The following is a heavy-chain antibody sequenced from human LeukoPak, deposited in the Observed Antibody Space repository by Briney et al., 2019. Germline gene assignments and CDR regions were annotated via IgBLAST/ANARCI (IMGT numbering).Heavy chain of an antibody. CDR3: AKDTSESYYSTHSEYFDY. D-gene: IGHD4-11*01. CDR2: IRYDGSNK. J-gene: IGHJ4*02. V-gene: IGHV3-30*02. Sequence: GGSLRLSCAASGFTFSSYGMHWVRQAPGKGLEWVAFIRYDGSNKYYADSVKGRFTISRDNSKNTLYLQMNSLRTEDTAVYYCAKDTSESYYSTHSEYFDYWGQGTLVTVSS. CDR1: GFTFSSYG.